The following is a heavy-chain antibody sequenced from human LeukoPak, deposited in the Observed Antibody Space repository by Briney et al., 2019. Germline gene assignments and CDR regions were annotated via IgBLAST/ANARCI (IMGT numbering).Heavy chain of an antibody. CDR3: ARAGQQLMYNWFDP. J-gene: IGHJ5*02. D-gene: IGHD6-13*01. V-gene: IGHV3-21*01. CDR2: ISSSSSYI. Sequence: GGSLRLSCAASGFTFSSYSMNWVRQAPGKGLEWVSSISSSSSYIYYADSVKGRFTISRDSAKNSLYLQMNSLRAEDTAVYYCARAGQQLMYNWFDPWGQGTLVTVSS. CDR1: GFTFSSYS.